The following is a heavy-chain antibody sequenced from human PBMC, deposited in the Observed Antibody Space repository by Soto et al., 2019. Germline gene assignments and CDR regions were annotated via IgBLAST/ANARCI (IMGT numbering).Heavy chain of an antibody. CDR3: AREGLLEAYDY. D-gene: IGHD1-1*01. CDR2: ISRDGNTK. J-gene: IGHJ4*02. V-gene: IGHV3-48*03. CDR1: GFTFSTYA. Sequence: EVHLVESGGGLVRPGGSLRLSCAASGFTFSTYAINWVRQAPGKGLEWVSYISRDGNTKFYADSVKGRFTLSRDNAKDSLYLQMNSLRAEDTAVYYCAREGLLEAYDYWGPGTLVTVSS.